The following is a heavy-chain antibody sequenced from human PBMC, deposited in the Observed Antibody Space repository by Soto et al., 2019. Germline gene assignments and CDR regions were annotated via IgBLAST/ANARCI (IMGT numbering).Heavy chain of an antibody. CDR2: IYYSGST. CDR3: ASPLGYCSGGSCLRFDY. V-gene: IGHV4-59*08. D-gene: IGHD2-15*01. J-gene: IGHJ4*02. CDR1: GGSISSYY. Sequence: PSETLSLTCTVSGGSISSYYWSWIRQPPGKGLEWIGYIYYSGSTNYNPSLKSRVTISVDTSKNQFSLKLSSVTAADTAVYYCASPLGYCSGGSCLRFDYWGQGTLVTVSS.